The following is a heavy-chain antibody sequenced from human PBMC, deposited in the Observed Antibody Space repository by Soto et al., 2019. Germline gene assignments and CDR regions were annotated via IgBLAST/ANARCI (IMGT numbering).Heavy chain of an antibody. CDR3: PRAQHPFITAAAKQRNYGADYFDY. CDR2: ISYDGSNK. D-gene: IGHD6-13*01. J-gene: IGHJ4*02. CDR1: GFTFSSYA. V-gene: IGHV3-30-3*01. Sequence: PGGSLRLSCAASGFTFSSYAMHWVRQAPGKGLEWVAVISYDGSNKYYADSVKGRFTISRDNSKNTLYLQMNSLRAEDTAVYYCPRAQHPFITAAAKQRNYGADYFDYWGQGNLVTVSS.